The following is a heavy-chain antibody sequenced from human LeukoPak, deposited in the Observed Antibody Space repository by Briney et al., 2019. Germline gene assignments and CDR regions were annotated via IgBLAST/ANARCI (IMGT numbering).Heavy chain of an antibody. J-gene: IGHJ4*02. V-gene: IGHV3-7*05. CDR3: ARGGDYLDF. Sequence: GGSLRLSCAASGFTFSIYWMSWVRQAPGKGLEWVANIKQDGSEKYYVDSVKGRFTISRDNANNSLYLQMNSLRAEDTAVYYCARGGDYLDFWGQGTLVTVSS. CDR2: IKQDGSEK. CDR1: GFTFSIYW.